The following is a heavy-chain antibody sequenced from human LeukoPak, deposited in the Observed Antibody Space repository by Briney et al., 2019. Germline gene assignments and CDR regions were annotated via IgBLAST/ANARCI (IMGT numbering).Heavy chain of an antibody. J-gene: IGHJ4*02. CDR1: GFTFSSYA. CDR3: ATDSGYDLSAVDY. V-gene: IGHV3-23*01. D-gene: IGHD5-12*01. Sequence: PVGSLRLSCAASGFTFSSYAMSWVRQAPGKGLEWVSAISGSGGSTYYADSVKGRFTISRDNSKNTLYLQMYSLRAEDTAVYYCATDSGYDLSAVDYWGQGALVTVSS. CDR2: ISGSGGST.